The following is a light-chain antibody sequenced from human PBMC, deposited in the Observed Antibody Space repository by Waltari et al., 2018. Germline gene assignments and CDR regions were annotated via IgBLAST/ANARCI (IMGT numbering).Light chain of an antibody. CDR3: CSYAGSYTVL. V-gene: IGLV2-11*01. CDR2: DVT. J-gene: IGLJ2*01. CDR1: ASDAGAYYF. Sequence: HSALTQPRSVSGSPGQSVSISCPGPASDAGAYYFVPWYQQHPGRAPRLMIYDVTKRPSGVPDRFSGSKSGNTASLTISGLQAEDEADYYCCSYAGSYTVLFGGGTKLTVL.